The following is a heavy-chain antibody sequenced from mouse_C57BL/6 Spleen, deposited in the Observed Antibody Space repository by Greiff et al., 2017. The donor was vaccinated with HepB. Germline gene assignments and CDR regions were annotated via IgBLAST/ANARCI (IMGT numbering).Heavy chain of an antibody. D-gene: IGHD1-1*01. CDR3: ARGGFTTIVAHFDY. CDR1: GYTFTSYW. V-gene: IGHV1-64*01. J-gene: IGHJ2*01. Sequence: QVQLKQPGAELVKPGASVKLSCKASGYTFTSYWMHWVKQRPGKGLEWIGLIHPNSGSTNYNEKFKSKATLTVDKSSSTAYMQLSSLTSEDSAVYYCARGGFTTIVAHFDYWGQGTTLTVSS. CDR2: IHPNSGST.